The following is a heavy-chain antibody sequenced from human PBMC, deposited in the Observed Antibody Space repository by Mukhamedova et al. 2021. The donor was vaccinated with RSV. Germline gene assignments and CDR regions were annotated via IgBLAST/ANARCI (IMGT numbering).Heavy chain of an antibody. Sequence: WEGLVWVSRINSDGSTTNYADSVKGRFTISRDNAKNMAFLQMNSLSAEDTAVYYCEPSGVEAFDKWSQGTMVTVSS. CDR3: EPSGVEAFDK. V-gene: IGHV3-74*01. D-gene: IGHD3-10*01. CDR2: INSDGSTT. J-gene: IGHJ3*02.